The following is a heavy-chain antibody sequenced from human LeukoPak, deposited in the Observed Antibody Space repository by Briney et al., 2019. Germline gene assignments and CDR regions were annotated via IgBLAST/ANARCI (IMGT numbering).Heavy chain of an antibody. J-gene: IGHJ3*02. CDR2: ISGSGGST. Sequence: GSLRLSCAASGFTFRSYGMSWVRQAPGKGLEWVSAISGSGGSTYYADSVKGRFTISRDNSKNTLYLQMNSLRAEDTAVYYCATVGELFRAFDIWGQGTMVTVSS. V-gene: IGHV3-23*01. D-gene: IGHD3-16*01. CDR1: GFTFRSYG. CDR3: ATVGELFRAFDI.